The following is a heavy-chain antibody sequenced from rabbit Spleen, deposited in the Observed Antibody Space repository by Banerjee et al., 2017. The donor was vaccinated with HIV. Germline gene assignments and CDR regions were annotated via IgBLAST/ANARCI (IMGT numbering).Heavy chain of an antibody. CDR2: INAITGKA. Sequence: QEQLVESGGGLVKPGGSPKLSCTASGFSFSNKAVMCWVRQAPGKGLEWIACINAITGKAVYASWAKGRFTFSKTSSTTVTLQMTSLTAADTATYFCARDLDAVIGWNFGWWGPGTLVTVS. CDR3: ARDLDAVIGWNFGW. J-gene: IGHJ4*01. V-gene: IGHV1S45*01. D-gene: IGHD1-1*01. CDR1: GFSFSNKAV.